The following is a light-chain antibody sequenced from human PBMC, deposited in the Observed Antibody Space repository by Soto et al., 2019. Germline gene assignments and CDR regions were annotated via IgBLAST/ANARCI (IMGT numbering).Light chain of an antibody. CDR2: DAS. Sequence: DIQITQSPSTLSASVGDRVTITCRASQSISSWLAWYQQKPGKAPKLLIYDASSLESGVPSGFRGSGSGTEFTLTTSRLQPDDFATYYCQQYNSYSWTFGQGTKVDIK. J-gene: IGKJ1*01. CDR1: QSISSW. V-gene: IGKV1-5*01. CDR3: QQYNSYSWT.